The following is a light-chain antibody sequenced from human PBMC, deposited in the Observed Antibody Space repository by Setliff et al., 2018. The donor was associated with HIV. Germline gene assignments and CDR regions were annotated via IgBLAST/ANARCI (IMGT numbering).Light chain of an antibody. V-gene: IGLV2-8*01. CDR2: EVD. Sequence: QSVLTQPPSASGSPGQSVTISCTGTSSDVGDCNCVSWYQQHPGKAPKLVIYEVDKRPSGVPDRFSGSKSGNTASLTVSGLQAEDEADYYCSAYSTLFIYIFGTGTRSPS. CDR3: SAYSTLFIYI. J-gene: IGLJ1*01. CDR1: SSDVGDCNC.